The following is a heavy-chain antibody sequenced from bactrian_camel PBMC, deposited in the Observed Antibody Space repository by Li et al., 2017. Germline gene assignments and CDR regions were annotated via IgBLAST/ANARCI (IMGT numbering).Heavy chain of an antibody. CDR1: EYIFRNCK. D-gene: IGHD6*01. J-gene: IGHJ4*01. CDR3: VAGRPSFPCSSTVGPGSRRVANY. CDR2: IESDSTK. Sequence: VQLVESGGGSVQAGGSLQLACSGPEYIFRNCKMAWYRRAAGKEREQVSTIESDSTKYYDDSVTDRFTISHDNAKKTTYLQMNDLKPEDSGMYYCVAGRPSFPCSSTVGPGSRRVANYWGQGTQVTVS. V-gene: IGHV3S53*01.